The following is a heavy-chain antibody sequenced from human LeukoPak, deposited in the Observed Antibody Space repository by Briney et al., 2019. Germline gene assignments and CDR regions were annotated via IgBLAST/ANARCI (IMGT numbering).Heavy chain of an antibody. Sequence: EASVKVSCKASGYTFTSHGISWVGQAPGQGREGMGWVSTYNGNTNYVPKYQGRVTMTTDTSKSTAYMELRSLRSDDTAVYYCARDVDTATDQINDYWGQGTLVTVSS. D-gene: IGHD5-18*01. J-gene: IGHJ4*02. CDR1: GYTFTSHG. CDR2: VSTYNGNT. CDR3: ARDVDTATDQINDY. V-gene: IGHV1-18*04.